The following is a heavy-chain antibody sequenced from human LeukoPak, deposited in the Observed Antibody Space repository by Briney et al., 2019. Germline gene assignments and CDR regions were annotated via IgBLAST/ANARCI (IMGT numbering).Heavy chain of an antibody. Sequence: PGGSLRLSCAVSGFTFSSYAMHWVRQAPGKGLEYVSAISSNGGSTYYANSVKGRFTISRDNSKNTLYLQMGSLRAEDMAVYYCARMAAAGHFDYWGQGTLVTVSS. CDR3: ARMAAAGHFDY. J-gene: IGHJ4*02. D-gene: IGHD6-13*01. CDR1: GFTFSSYA. CDR2: ISSNGGST. V-gene: IGHV3-64*01.